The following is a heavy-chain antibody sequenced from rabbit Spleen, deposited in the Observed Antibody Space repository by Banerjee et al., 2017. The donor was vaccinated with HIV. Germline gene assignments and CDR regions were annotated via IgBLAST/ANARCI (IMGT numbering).Heavy chain of an antibody. CDR1: GVSFSFNNY. J-gene: IGHJ4*01. D-gene: IGHD7-1*01. CDR2: IEPLFGNT. CDR3: VRDQAGYAGYGPYYFNL. V-gene: IGHV1S43*01. Sequence: QEKLVESGGDLVKPGASLTLTCTASGVSFSFNNYMCWVRQAPGKGLEWIGYIEPLFGNTYYASWVNGRFTISSHNAQNTLYLQLNSLTAADTATYFCVRDQAGYAGYGPYYFNLWGPGTLVTVS.